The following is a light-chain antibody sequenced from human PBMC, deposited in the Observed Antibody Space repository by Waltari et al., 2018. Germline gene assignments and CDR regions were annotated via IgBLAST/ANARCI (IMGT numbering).Light chain of an antibody. CDR3: RHYNSCPYT. V-gene: IGKV3-15*01. CDR1: QSVGSK. Sequence: EIVMTQSPAILSVSPGERATLSCRASQSVGSKLAWYQQKRCQAPRLLIYGASTKGSVILARWSGSGSATQFPTLISSKQSADFAVYYCRHYNSCPYTFGQGTKLEIK. CDR2: GAS. J-gene: IGKJ2*01.